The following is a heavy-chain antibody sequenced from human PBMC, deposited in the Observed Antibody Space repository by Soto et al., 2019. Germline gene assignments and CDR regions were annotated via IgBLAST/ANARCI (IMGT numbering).Heavy chain of an antibody. CDR2: IYYSGST. CDR1: GGSISSGGYY. J-gene: IGHJ4*02. Sequence: QVQLQESGPGLVKPSQTLSLTCTVSGGSISSGGYYWSWIRQHPGKGLEWIGYIYYSGSTYYNPSLKSRVTISVDTSKSQFSLRLRSVTAADTAVYYCARDESSYGQLDDWGQGTMVTVSS. CDR3: ARDESSYGQLDD. D-gene: IGHD2-2*01. V-gene: IGHV4-31*03.